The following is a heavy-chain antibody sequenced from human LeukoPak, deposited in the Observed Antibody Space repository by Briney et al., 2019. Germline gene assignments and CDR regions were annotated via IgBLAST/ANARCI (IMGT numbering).Heavy chain of an antibody. D-gene: IGHD5-18*01. CDR3: ARGYSYGPGY. J-gene: IGHJ4*02. V-gene: IGHV4-34*01. Sequence: PSETLSLTCAVYGGSFSGYYWSWIRQPPGKGLEWIGEINHSGSTNYNPSLKSRVTISVDTSKNQFSLKLSSVTAADTAVYYRARGYSYGPGYWGQGTLVTVSS. CDR1: GGSFSGYY. CDR2: INHSGST.